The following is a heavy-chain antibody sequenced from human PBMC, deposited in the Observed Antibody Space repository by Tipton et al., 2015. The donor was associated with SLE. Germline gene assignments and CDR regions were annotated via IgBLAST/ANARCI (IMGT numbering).Heavy chain of an antibody. V-gene: IGHV4-39*07. CDR1: GGSISSINYY. J-gene: IGHJ4*02. Sequence: LRLSCTVSGGSISSINYYWGWIRQPPGKGLEWIGNIFYSGNTFYNASLRSRVTISVDTSKNQFSLKLTSVTVADTAVYYCARRGSGSHRPRPFDYWGQGTLVTVSS. CDR2: IFYSGNT. CDR3: ARRGSGSHRPRPFDY. D-gene: IGHD3-10*01.